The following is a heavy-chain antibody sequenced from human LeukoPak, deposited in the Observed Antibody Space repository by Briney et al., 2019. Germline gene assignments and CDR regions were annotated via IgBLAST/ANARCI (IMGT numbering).Heavy chain of an antibody. CDR2: MNPNSGNT. CDR1: GYTFTSYD. J-gene: IGHJ4*02. Sequence: VSVKVSCKASGYTFTSYDINWVRQATGQGLEWMGWMNPNSGNTGYAQKFQGRVTMTRNTSISTAYMELSSLRSEDTAVYYCARRSAVAGTLALWGQGTLVTVSS. V-gene: IGHV1-8*01. D-gene: IGHD6-19*01. CDR3: ARRSAVAGTLAL.